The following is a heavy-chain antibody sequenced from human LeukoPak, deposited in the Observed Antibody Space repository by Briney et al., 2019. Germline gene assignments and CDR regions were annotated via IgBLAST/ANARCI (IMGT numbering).Heavy chain of an antibody. Sequence: GGALRLSHTDSGFTVRRKSISLGLEAPAPRQEAGSFIYSDNTHYPDPVTGRLTISRDNSKNTLYLQMNSLRAEDTAVYYCARRAGAYSHPYDYWGQGTLVTVSS. CDR2: IYSDNT. CDR1: GFTVRRKS. J-gene: IGHJ4*02. CDR3: ARRAGAYSHPYDY. V-gene: IGHV3-53*01. D-gene: IGHD4/OR15-4a*01.